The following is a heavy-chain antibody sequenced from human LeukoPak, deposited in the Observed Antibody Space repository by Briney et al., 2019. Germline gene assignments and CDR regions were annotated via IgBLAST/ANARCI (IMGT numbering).Heavy chain of an antibody. D-gene: IGHD2-2*01. J-gene: IGHJ6*03. CDR2: INHSGST. V-gene: IGHV4-34*01. Sequence: SETLSLTCAVYGGSFSGYYWSWIRQPPGKGLEWIGEINHSGSTNYNPSLKSRVTISVDTSKNQFSLKLSSVTAADTAVYYCARDPSSREYQLLRVLRHSRYYYYMDVWGKGTTVTVSS. CDR1: GGSFSGYY. CDR3: ARDPSSREYQLLRVLRHSRYYYYMDV.